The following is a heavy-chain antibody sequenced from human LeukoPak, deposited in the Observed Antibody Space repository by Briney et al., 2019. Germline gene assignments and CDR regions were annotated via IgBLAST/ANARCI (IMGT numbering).Heavy chain of an antibody. J-gene: IGHJ4*02. CDR1: GGSISSYY. CDR3: AGSNTYSSGYYRFGY. Sequence: SETPSLTCTVSGGSISSYYWSWIRQPPGKGLEWIGYIYYSGSTNYNPSLKSRVTISVDTSKNQFSLKLSSVTAADTAVYYCAGSNTYSSGYYRFGYWGQGTLVTVSS. V-gene: IGHV4-59*01. D-gene: IGHD3-22*01. CDR2: IYYSGST.